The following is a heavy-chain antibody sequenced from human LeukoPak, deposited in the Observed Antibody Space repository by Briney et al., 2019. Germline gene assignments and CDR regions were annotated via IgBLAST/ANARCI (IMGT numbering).Heavy chain of an antibody. Sequence: PGGSLRLSCAASGFTFSHFGMHWIRQAPGKGLEWVAVIFYNGGNKYYGDSVKGRFTISRDNSKNTHDLQMNSLRAEDTGVYYCARDRGGTYTGRGAFDVWGQGILVTVSS. J-gene: IGHJ3*01. CDR1: GFTFSHFG. CDR3: ARDRGGTYTGRGAFDV. CDR2: IFYNGGNK. D-gene: IGHD1-1*01. V-gene: IGHV3-33*01.